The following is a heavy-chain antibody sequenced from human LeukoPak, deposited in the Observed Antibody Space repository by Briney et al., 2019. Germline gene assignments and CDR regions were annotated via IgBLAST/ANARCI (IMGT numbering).Heavy chain of an antibody. J-gene: IGHJ6*02. CDR1: GGSFSGYY. Sequence: PSETLSLTCAVYGGSFSGYYWSWIRQPPGKGLEWIGEINHSGSTNYNPSLKSRVTISVDTSKNQFSLKLSSVTAADTAAYYCARGGCSSTSCPTPYYYYGMDVWGQGTTVTVSS. D-gene: IGHD2-2*01. CDR3: ARGGCSSTSCPTPYYYYGMDV. CDR2: INHSGST. V-gene: IGHV4-34*01.